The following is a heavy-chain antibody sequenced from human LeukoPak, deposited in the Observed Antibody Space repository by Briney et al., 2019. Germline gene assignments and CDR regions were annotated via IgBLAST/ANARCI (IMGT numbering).Heavy chain of an antibody. CDR2: ISSSSSTI. CDR1: GFIFSSYS. V-gene: IGHV3-48*04. CDR3: ARAGGYYYDSSGYYYDFSSFDY. D-gene: IGHD3-22*01. J-gene: IGHJ4*02. Sequence: GGSLRLSCAASGFIFSSYSMNWVRQAPGKGLEWVSYISSSSSTIYYADSVKGRFTISRDNAKNSLHLQMNSLRAEDTAVYYCARAGGYYYDSSGYYYDFSSFDYWGQGTLVTVSS.